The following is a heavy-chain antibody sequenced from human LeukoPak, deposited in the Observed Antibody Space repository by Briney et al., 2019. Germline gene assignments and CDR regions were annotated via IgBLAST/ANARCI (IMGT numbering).Heavy chain of an antibody. J-gene: IGHJ4*02. CDR1: GFTFSTYS. Sequence: GGSLRLSCAASGFTFSTYSMNWVRQAPGKGLEWVSFISSSSDDIYYADSVKGRFIISRDNAKNSLYLQMNSLREEDTAVYYCARDRTAALFYYWGQGTLVTVSS. D-gene: IGHD2-15*01. CDR3: ARDRTAALFYY. V-gene: IGHV3-48*02. CDR2: ISSSSDDI.